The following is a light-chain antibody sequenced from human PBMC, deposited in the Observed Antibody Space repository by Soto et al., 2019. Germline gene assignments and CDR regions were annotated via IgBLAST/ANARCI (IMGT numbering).Light chain of an antibody. CDR1: QSVSSSY. J-gene: IGKJ1*01. CDR2: GAS. V-gene: IGKV3-20*01. Sequence: EMVLTQSPGTLSLSPGERATLSCRASQSVSSSYLAWYQQKPGQAPRLLIYGASSRATGIPDRFSGSGSVTDFTLTISRLEPEDFAVYYCQQYGSSPPWTFGQGTKVAIK. CDR3: QQYGSSPPWT.